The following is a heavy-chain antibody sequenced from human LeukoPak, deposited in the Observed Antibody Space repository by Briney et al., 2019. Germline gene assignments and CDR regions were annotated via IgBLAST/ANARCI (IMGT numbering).Heavy chain of an antibody. V-gene: IGHV1-2*02. CDR3: ASNYDILTGYSREVGAFDI. J-gene: IGHJ3*02. CDR1: GYTFTGYY. D-gene: IGHD3-9*01. Sequence: ASVKVSCKASGYTFTGYYMHWVRQAPGQGLEWMGWINPNSGGTNYAQKFQGRVTMTRDTSISTAYMELSRLRSDDTAVYYCASNYDILTGYSREVGAFDIWGQGTMVTVSS. CDR2: INPNSGGT.